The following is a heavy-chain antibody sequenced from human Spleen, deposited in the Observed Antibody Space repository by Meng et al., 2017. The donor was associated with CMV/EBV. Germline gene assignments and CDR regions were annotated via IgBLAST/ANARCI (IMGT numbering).Heavy chain of an antibody. J-gene: IGHJ3*02. CDR1: GGSFSGYY. CDR2: INHSGST. Sequence: SETLSLTCAVYGGSFSGYYWSWIRQPPGKGLEWIGEINHSGSTNYNPSPKSRVTISVDTSKNQFSLKLSSVTAADTAVYYCARDSPQLGAFDIWGQGTMVTVSS. V-gene: IGHV4-34*01. CDR3: ARDSPQLGAFDI. D-gene: IGHD6-13*01.